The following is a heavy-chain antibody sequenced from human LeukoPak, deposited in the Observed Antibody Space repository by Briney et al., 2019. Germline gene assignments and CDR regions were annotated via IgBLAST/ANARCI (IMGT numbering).Heavy chain of an antibody. J-gene: IGHJ4*02. V-gene: IGHV3-7*01. CDR3: AREGWNDAEAYDY. CDR1: GSTFSSYW. Sequence: GGSLRLSCAASGSTFSSYWMNWVRQAPGKGLEWVANIKQDGSEKYYVDSVKGRFTISRDNAENSLYLQMNSLRAEDTAVYYCAREGWNDAEAYDYWGQGTLVTVSS. D-gene: IGHD1-1*01. CDR2: IKQDGSEK.